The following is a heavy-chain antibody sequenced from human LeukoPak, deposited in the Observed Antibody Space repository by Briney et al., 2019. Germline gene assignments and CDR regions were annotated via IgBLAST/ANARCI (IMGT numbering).Heavy chain of an antibody. V-gene: IGHV3-66*01. CDR3: ARDVYGDGYNSFDY. Sequence: PGGSLRLSCAGSGFIVSSNHMNWVRQAPAKGVEWVSVIYSGGYSGGGPFYADSVKGRFTTSSDSSKNTLFLQMNSLRAEDTAVYYCARDVYGDGYNSFDYWGLGILVTVSS. CDR1: GFIVSSNH. D-gene: IGHD5-24*01. CDR2: IYSGGYSGGGP. J-gene: IGHJ4*02.